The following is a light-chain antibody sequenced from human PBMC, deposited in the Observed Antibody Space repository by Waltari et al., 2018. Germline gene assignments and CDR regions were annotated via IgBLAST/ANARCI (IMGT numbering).Light chain of an antibody. CDR2: GPP. J-gene: IGKJ1*01. CDR1: QSVGSNY. V-gene: IGKV3-20*01. CDR3: QHYVRTWA. Sequence: DIVLTQSPGTLSLSPGESATLSCRASQSVGSNYLAWYQQRPGLAPRLLIYGPPSRATGIPDRFSGSGSGTDFNLSISRLEPEDFAVYYCQHYVRTWAFGQGTKVEIK.